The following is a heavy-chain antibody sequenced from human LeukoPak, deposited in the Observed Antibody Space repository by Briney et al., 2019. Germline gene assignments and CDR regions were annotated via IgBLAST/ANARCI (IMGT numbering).Heavy chain of an antibody. Sequence: SVKVSCKASGGTFSSYTISWVRQAPGQGLEWMGGIIPIFGTANYAQKFQGRVTITADESTSTAYMELSSLRSEDTAVYYCARDFADGYKNTNWFDPLGQGTLVTVTS. CDR3: ARDFADGYKNTNWFDP. J-gene: IGHJ5*02. D-gene: IGHD5-24*01. CDR1: GGTFSSYT. CDR2: IIPIFGTA. V-gene: IGHV1-69*01.